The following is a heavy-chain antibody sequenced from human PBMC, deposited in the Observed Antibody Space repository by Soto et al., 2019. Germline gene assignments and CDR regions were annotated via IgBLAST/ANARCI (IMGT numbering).Heavy chain of an antibody. CDR2: MNPNSGNT. CDR1: GYTFTSYD. D-gene: IGHD6-19*01. CDR3: ARGSGSSGWYYYYGMDV. J-gene: IGHJ6*02. V-gene: IGHV1-8*01. Sequence: QVQLVQSGAEVKKPGASVKVSCKASGYTFTSYDINWVRQATGQGLEWMGWMNPNSGNTGYAQKFQGRVTMTRNTPISTGYMELSSLRSEDTAVYYCARGSGSSGWYYYYGMDVWGQGTTVTVSS.